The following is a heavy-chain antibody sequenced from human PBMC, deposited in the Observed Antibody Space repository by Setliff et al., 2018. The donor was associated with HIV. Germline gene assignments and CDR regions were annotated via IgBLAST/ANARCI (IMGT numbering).Heavy chain of an antibody. CDR1: GFTFSGYG. J-gene: IGHJ4*02. Sequence: PGGSLRLSCAASGFTFSGYGMHWVRQAPGRGLEWVAFIWSDGSNKYYADSVKGRFTISRDNSKNTLYLQMNSLRAEDTAVYYCARDGPAAGTDDFDYWGQGTQVTVSS. CDR2: IWSDGSNK. V-gene: IGHV3-33*01. D-gene: IGHD6-13*01. CDR3: ARDGPAAGTDDFDY.